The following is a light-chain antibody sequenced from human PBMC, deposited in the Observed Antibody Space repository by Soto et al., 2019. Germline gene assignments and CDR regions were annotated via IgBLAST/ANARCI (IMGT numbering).Light chain of an antibody. CDR3: QQYGSSPT. CDR2: GAS. CDR1: QSVSSSY. J-gene: IGKJ1*01. Sequence: EIVLTQSPGTLSLSPGERATLSCRASQSVSSSYLAWYQQKPGQAPRLLIYGASSRVTGIPDRFSGSGSGTDFTLTISRLEPEDCAVYYCQQYGSSPTFGQGAKVDVK. V-gene: IGKV3-20*01.